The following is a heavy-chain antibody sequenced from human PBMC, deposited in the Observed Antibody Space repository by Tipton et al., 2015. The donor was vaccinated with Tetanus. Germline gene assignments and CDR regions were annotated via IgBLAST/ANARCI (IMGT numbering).Heavy chain of an antibody. D-gene: IGHD3-22*01. CDR2: TYYRSKWYN. CDR1: GDSVSSNSAA. V-gene: IGHV6-1*01. J-gene: IGHJ4*02. Sequence: GLVKPSQTLSLTCAISGDSVSSNSAAWNWIRQSPSRGLEWLGRTYYRSKWYNDYAVSVKSRITINPDTSKNQFSLQLNSVTPEDTAVYYCARDRHSYESSGYYLFDNWGQGTLVTVSA. CDR3: ARDRHSYESSGYYLFDN.